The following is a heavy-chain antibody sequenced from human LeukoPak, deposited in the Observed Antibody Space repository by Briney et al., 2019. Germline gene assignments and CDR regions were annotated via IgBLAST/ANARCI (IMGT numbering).Heavy chain of an antibody. CDR3: ARGTYGDYSADY. CDR1: GFAFSIYS. J-gene: IGHJ4*02. Sequence: GGSLRLSCTASGFAFSIYSMNWVRQAPGKGLEWVSYIGTSIMTVYYADSVKGRFTISRDNARNSLYLQLNSLRDEDTAVYYCARGTYGDYSADYWGQRALVTVSS. CDR2: IGTSIMTV. D-gene: IGHD4-17*01. V-gene: IGHV3-48*02.